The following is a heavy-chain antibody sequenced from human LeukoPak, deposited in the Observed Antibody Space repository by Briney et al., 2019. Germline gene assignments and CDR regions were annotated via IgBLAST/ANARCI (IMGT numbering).Heavy chain of an antibody. V-gene: IGHV1-2*02. Sequence: ASVKVSCKASGYTFTGYYMHWVRQAPGQGLEWMGWINPNSGGTNYAQNFQGRVTMSRDTSISTAYMELSRLRSDDTAVYYCARAVGYGSRTYRQYYFDYWGQGTLVTVSS. CDR1: GYTFTGYY. D-gene: IGHD3-10*01. CDR2: INPNSGGT. J-gene: IGHJ4*02. CDR3: ARAVGYGSRTYRQYYFDY.